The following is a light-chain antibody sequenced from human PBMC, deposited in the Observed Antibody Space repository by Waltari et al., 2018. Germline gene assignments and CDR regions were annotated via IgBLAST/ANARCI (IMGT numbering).Light chain of an antibody. J-gene: IGKJ1*01. CDR1: QSVSSN. CDR3: QQYNNWPPWT. V-gene: IGKV3-15*01. CDR2: GAS. Sequence: EIVMTQSPATLSVSPGERATLSCRDSQSVSSNLAWYQQKPGQAPRLLIYGASTRATGIPARFSGSGSGTEFPLTISSLQSEDFAVYYCQQYNNWPPWTFGQGTKVEIK.